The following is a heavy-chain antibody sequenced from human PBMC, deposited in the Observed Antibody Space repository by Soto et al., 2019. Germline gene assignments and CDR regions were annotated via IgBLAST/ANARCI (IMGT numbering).Heavy chain of an antibody. V-gene: IGHV6-1*01. CDR2: TYYRSKWYN. CDR1: GDSVSGNSAA. Sequence: SQTLSLTCAISGDSVSGNSAAWNWIRQSPSRGLEWLGRTYYRSKWYNDYAVSVKSRITVTPDTSKNQFSLHLNSVTPEDTAVYXCAREFPYYESSDSYFDYWGQGALVTV. D-gene: IGHD3-16*01. CDR3: AREFPYYESSDSYFDY. J-gene: IGHJ4*02.